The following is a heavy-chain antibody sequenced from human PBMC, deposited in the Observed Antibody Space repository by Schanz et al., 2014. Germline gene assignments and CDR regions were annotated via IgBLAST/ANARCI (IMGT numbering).Heavy chain of an antibody. V-gene: IGHV4-39*02. CDR2: ISYGGST. Sequence: QLRVQESGPGLVKPSETLSLTCTVSGGSVRSNTYFWAWIRQPPGKGLEWIGSISYGGSTYSNPSHKSGVTTPGNPSGTPSSLTLTSVPAADSGIYYCASQLVMTSGQYFHHWGHGTLAIVSS. CDR1: GGSVRSNTYF. D-gene: IGHD1-1*01. J-gene: IGHJ1*01. CDR3: ASQLVMTSGQYFHH.